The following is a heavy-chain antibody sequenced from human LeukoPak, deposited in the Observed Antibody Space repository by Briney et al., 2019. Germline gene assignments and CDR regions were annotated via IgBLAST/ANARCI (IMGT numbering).Heavy chain of an antibody. CDR1: GFTFSSYA. CDR3: ARDGGSKVVPAAIAGFDY. Sequence: QPGGSLRLSCAASGFTFSSYAVHWVRQAPGTGLEWVAVISYDGSNKYYADSVKGRFTISRDNSKNTLYLQMNSLRAEDTAVYYCARDGGSKVVPAAIAGFDYWGQGTLVTVSS. CDR2: ISYDGSNK. J-gene: IGHJ4*02. V-gene: IGHV3-30-3*01. D-gene: IGHD2-2*01.